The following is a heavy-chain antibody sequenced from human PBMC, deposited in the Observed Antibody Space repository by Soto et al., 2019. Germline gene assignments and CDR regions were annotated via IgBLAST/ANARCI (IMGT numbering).Heavy chain of an antibody. CDR2: LNPNSGDT. CDR3: ATSGGGWYLY. J-gene: IGHJ4*02. Sequence: QVQLVQSGAEVKKPGASVKVSCKASGYTFSSYDINWVRQATGQGLEWMGWLNPNSGDTGYAQKYQGRVTLTRNTSINTAYLELSSLTSDATAVYYCATSGGGWYLYWGQGTLVTVSS. D-gene: IGHD6-19*01. V-gene: IGHV1-8*01. CDR1: GYTFSSYD.